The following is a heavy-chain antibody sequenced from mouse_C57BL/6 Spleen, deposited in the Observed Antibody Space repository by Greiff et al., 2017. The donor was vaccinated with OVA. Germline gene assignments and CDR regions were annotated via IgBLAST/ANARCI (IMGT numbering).Heavy chain of an antibody. CDR1: GFSLSTSGMG. D-gene: IGHD2-2*01. CDR2: IYWDDDK. J-gene: IGHJ4*01. CDR3: ARRPRGYDGGYYAMDY. V-gene: IGHV8-12*01. Sequence: QVTLKESGPGILQSSQTLSLTCSFSGFSLSTSGMGVSWIRQPSGKGLEWLAHIYWDDDKRYNPSLKSRLTISKATSSNQVFLMITSVDTADTATYYCARRPRGYDGGYYAMDYWGQGTSVTVSS.